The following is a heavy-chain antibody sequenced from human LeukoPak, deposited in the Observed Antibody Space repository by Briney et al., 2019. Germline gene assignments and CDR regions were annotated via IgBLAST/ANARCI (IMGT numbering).Heavy chain of an antibody. D-gene: IGHD6-13*01. J-gene: IGHJ4*02. CDR2: IYHSGST. V-gene: IGHV4-30-2*01. CDR1: GGSISSGGYS. CDR3: ARGGSSWFNIDY. Sequence: PSQTLSLTCAVSGGSISSGGYSWSWIRQPPGKGLEWIGYIYHSGSTYYNPSLKSRVTISVDRSKNQFSLKLSSVTAADTAVYYCARGGSSWFNIDYWGQGTPVTVSS.